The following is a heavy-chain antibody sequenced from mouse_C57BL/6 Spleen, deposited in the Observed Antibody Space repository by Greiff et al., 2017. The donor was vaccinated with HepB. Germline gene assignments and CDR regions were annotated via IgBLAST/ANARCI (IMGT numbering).Heavy chain of an antibody. CDR2: ISSGGDYI. Sequence: EVQRVESGEGLVKPGGSLKLSCAASGFTFSSYSMSWVRQTPEKRLEWVAYISSGGDYIYYADTVKGRFTISRDNARNTLYLQMSSLKSEDTAMYYCTREGGSSYDYWGQGTTLTVSS. CDR3: TREGGSSYDY. D-gene: IGHD1-1*01. V-gene: IGHV5-9-1*02. CDR1: GFTFSSYS. J-gene: IGHJ2*01.